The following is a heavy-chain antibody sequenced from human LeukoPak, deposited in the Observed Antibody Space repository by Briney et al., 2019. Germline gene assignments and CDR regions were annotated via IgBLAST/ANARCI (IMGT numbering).Heavy chain of an antibody. J-gene: IGHJ3*01. CDR1: GFIFSTYA. CDR2: IGASGAET. CDR3: ATRPRDSSGYYLGAFDA. D-gene: IGHD3-22*01. Sequence: GGSLRLSCEASGFIFSTYAMAWVRQAPGKGLNWVSGIGASGAETYYSDSAKGRFTVSRDNSKDTLFLHMSSLRAEDTAVYFCATRPRDSSGYYLGAFDAWGQGTTVTVSS. V-gene: IGHV3-23*01.